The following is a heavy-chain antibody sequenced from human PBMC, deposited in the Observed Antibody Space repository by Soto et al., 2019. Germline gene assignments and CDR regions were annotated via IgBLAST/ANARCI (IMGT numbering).Heavy chain of an antibody. CDR2: IYYSGST. Sequence: SETLSLTCTVSGGSISSSSYYWGWIRQPPGKGLEWIGSIYYSGSTYYNPSLKSRVTISVDTSKSQFSLKLSSVTAADTAVYYCARHWVGYSLPPLDYWGQGTLVTVS. V-gene: IGHV4-39*01. CDR3: ARHWVGYSLPPLDY. CDR1: GGSISSSSYY. D-gene: IGHD4-4*01. J-gene: IGHJ4*02.